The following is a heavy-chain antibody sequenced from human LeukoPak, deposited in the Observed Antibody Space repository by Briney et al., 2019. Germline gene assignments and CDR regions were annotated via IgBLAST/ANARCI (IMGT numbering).Heavy chain of an antibody. J-gene: IGHJ3*02. Sequence: SSETLSLTCAVYGGSFSGYYWSWIRQPPGKGLEWIGEINHSGSTNYNPSLKSRVTISVDTSKNQFSLKLSSVTAADTAVYYCARDRPRGRFYDSSGYLPGAFDIWGQGTMVTVSS. CDR2: INHSGST. CDR3: ARDRPRGRFYDSSGYLPGAFDI. CDR1: GGSFSGYY. V-gene: IGHV4-34*01. D-gene: IGHD3-22*01.